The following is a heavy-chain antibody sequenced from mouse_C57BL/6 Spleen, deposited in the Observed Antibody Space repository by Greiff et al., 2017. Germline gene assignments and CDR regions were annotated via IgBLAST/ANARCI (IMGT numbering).Heavy chain of an antibody. V-gene: IGHV1-55*01. CDR2: IYPGSGST. J-gene: IGHJ2*01. Sequence: QVQLKQPGAELVKPGASVKMSCKASGYTFTSYWITWVKQRPGQGLEWIGDIYPGSGSTNYNEKFKSKATLTVDTASSTAYMQLSSLKSEDSAVYYFARSEYYSNYFGDRGQSTTLTVAT. D-gene: IGHD2-5*01. CDR1: GYTFTSYW. CDR3: ARSEYYSNYFGD.